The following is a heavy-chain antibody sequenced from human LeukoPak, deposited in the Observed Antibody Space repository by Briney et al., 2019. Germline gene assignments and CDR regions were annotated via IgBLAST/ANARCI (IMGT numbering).Heavy chain of an antibody. J-gene: IGHJ4*02. D-gene: IGHD3-22*01. V-gene: IGHV3-11*04. CDR1: GFTFSDYY. CDR3: ARDTPHYYDSSGYYPVDY. CDR2: ISSSGSSI. Sequence: PGGSLRLSCAASGFTFSDYYMSWIRQTPGKGLEWVSYISSSGSSIYYADSVKGRFTISRDNAKNSLYLQMNSLTVEDTAVYYCARDTPHYYDSSGYYPVDYWGQGTPVTVSS.